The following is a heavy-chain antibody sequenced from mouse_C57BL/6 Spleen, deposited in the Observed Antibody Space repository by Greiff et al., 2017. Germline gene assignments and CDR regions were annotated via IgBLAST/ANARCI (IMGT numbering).Heavy chain of an antibody. D-gene: IGHD2-4*01. J-gene: IGHJ2*01. CDR2: IDPSDSYT. V-gene: IGHV1-69*01. CDR3: AKGGDYDRLLGY. Sequence: QVQLQQPGAELVMPGASVKLSCKASGYTFTSYWMHWVKQRPGQGLEWIGEIDPSDSYTNYNQKFKGKSTLTVDKSSSPAYMQLSSLTSEDSAVYYCAKGGDYDRLLGYWGQGTTLTVSS. CDR1: GYTFTSYW.